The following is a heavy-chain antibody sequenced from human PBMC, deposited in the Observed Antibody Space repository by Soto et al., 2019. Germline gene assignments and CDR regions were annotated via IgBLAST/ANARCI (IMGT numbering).Heavy chain of an antibody. V-gene: IGHV3-30*18. D-gene: IGHD6-19*01. Sequence: QVQLVESGGGVVQPGRSLRLSCAASGFTFSSYGMHWVRQAPGKGLEWVAVISYDGSNKYYADSVKGRFTISRDNSKNTLYLQMNSLRAEDTAVYYCAEDKAVAGTLASWYFDLWGRGTLVTVSS. CDR1: GFTFSSYG. J-gene: IGHJ2*01. CDR2: ISYDGSNK. CDR3: AEDKAVAGTLASWYFDL.